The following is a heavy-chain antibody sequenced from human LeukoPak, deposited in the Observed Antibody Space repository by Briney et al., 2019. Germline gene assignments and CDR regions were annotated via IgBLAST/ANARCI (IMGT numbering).Heavy chain of an antibody. D-gene: IGHD3-10*01. Sequence: GGSLRLSCAASGFTFSSYAMHWVRQAPGKGLEWVAVISYDGSNKYYADSVKGRFTISRDNAKNSLYLQMNSLRAEDTAVYYCARDPGYYYYMDVWGKGTTVTVSS. V-gene: IGHV3-30*04. CDR3: ARDPGYYYYMDV. J-gene: IGHJ6*03. CDR1: GFTFSSYA. CDR2: ISYDGSNK.